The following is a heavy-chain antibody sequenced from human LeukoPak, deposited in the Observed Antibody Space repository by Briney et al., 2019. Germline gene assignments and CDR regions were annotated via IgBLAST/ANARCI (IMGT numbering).Heavy chain of an antibody. D-gene: IGHD3-10*01. CDR3: AKDPGSGSYYSDY. J-gene: IGHJ4*02. CDR2: ISYDGSNK. CDR1: GFTFRSYG. V-gene: IGHV3-30*18. Sequence: GGSLRLSCVGSGFTFRSYGIHWVRQAPGKGLEWVAVISYDGSNKYYADSVKGRFTISRDNSKNTLYLQMNSLRAEDTAVYYCAKDPGSGSYYSDYWGQGTLVTVSS.